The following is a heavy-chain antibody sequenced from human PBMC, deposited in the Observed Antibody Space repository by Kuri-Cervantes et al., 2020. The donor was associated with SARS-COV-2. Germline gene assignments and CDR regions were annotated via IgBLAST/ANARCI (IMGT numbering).Heavy chain of an antibody. CDR2: INHSGST. V-gene: IGHV4-34*01. D-gene: IGHD5-18*01. J-gene: IGHJ4*02. CDR3: ASQEVSRGYSYHLDY. Sequence: SETLSLTCTVFGGSVNSYYWTWIRQPPGKGLEWVGEINHSGSTNYNPSLKSRVTISVDTSKNQFFLRLSTVTAADTAVYYCASQEVSRGYSYHLDYWGQGTLVTVSS. CDR1: GGSVNSYY.